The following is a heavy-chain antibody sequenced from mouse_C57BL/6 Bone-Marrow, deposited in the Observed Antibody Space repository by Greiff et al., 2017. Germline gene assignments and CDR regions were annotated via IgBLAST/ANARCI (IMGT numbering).Heavy chain of an antibody. CDR2: IDPENGDT. CDR1: GFNIKDDY. CDR3: TIYDGYYKAMEY. Sequence: VQLKESGAELVRPGASVKLSCTASGFNIKDDYMHWVKQRPEQGLEWIGWIDPENGDTEYASKFQGKATITADTSSNTAYLQLSSLTSEDTAVYYCTIYDGYYKAMEYWGQGTSVTVSS. D-gene: IGHD2-3*01. J-gene: IGHJ4*01. V-gene: IGHV14-4*01.